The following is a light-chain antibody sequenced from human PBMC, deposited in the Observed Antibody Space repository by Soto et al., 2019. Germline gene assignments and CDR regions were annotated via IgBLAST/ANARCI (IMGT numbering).Light chain of an antibody. V-gene: IGKV1-39*01. CDR1: QSISNH. Sequence: DIQMTQSPSSLSASVGDRVIITCRASQSISNHLNWYQQKPGKAPKVLIYAASTLRSGVPSRFSGSGSGTDFTLTISSLQPEDFATYFCQQIYNIPPETFGQGTKVE. CDR3: QQIYNIPPET. CDR2: AAS. J-gene: IGKJ1*01.